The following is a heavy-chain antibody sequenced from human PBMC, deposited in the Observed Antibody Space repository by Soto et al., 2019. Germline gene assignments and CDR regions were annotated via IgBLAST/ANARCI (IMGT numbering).Heavy chain of an antibody. CDR3: ARLFYDSSGYPQIDY. Sequence: ASVKVSCKASGYTFTSYYMHWVRQAPGQGLEWMGIINPSGGSTSYAQKFQGRATMTRDTSTSTVYMELSSLRSEDTAVYYCARLFYDSSGYPQIDYWGQGTLVTVSS. J-gene: IGHJ4*02. CDR2: INPSGGST. V-gene: IGHV1-46*01. CDR1: GYTFTSYY. D-gene: IGHD3-22*01.